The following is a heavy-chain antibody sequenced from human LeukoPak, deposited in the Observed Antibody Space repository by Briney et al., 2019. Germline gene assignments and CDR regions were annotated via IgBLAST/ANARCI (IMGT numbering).Heavy chain of an antibody. CDR2: IYYSGST. CDR3: ARDLFDHYGSGNHYMDV. J-gene: IGHJ6*03. V-gene: IGHV4-59*01. CDR1: GGSISSYY. D-gene: IGHD3-10*01. Sequence: SETLCLTCTVSGGSISSYYWSWIRQPPGKGLEWIGDIYYSGSTNYNPSLESRVTISVDTSKNQFSLKLSSVTAADTAVYYCARDLFDHYGSGNHYMDVWGKGTTVTISS.